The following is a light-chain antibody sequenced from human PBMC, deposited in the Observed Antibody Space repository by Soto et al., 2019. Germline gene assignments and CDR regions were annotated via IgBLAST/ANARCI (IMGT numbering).Light chain of an antibody. V-gene: IGLV2-14*01. CDR3: SSYRSTSPCV. CDR1: NSDIGGYNY. J-gene: IGLJ1*01. CDR2: EFS. Sequence: QSVLTQPASVSGSPGQSITLSCTGCNSDIGGYNYVSWYDHHPGKAPRLIIYEFSNRPSGVSNRFSGSKSGNTASLTISGLQAEDEAHYYCSSYRSTSPCVFGTGTKVTV.